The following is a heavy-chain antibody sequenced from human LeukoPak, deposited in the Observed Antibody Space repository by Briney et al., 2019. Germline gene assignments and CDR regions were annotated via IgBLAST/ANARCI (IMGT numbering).Heavy chain of an antibody. CDR1: GDSVSSYSAG. CDR3: GRDIGAAIGH. J-gene: IGHJ4*02. V-gene: IGHV6-1*01. D-gene: IGHD6-13*01. Sequence: SQTLSLTCAISGDSVSSYSAGWNWIRQSPSRGLEWLGRTYYRSKWYNEYALSVRSRITISPDTSKNQVSLQLNSVSPDDTAFYYCGRDIGAAIGHWGQGTLVTVSS. CDR2: TYYRSKWYN.